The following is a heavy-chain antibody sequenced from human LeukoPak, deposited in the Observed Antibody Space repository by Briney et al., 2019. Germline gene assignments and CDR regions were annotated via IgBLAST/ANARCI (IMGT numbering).Heavy chain of an antibody. Sequence: GGSLRLSCAASGFTFSDYYMSWVRQAPGKGLEWVSYISSSSSTIYYADSVKGRFTISRDNAKNSLYLQMNSLRAEDTAVYYCASLYGSGSYYNPNFDYWGQGTLVTVSS. J-gene: IGHJ4*02. CDR1: GFTFSDYY. CDR3: ASLYGSGSYYNPNFDY. D-gene: IGHD3-10*01. CDR2: ISSSSSTI. V-gene: IGHV3-11*04.